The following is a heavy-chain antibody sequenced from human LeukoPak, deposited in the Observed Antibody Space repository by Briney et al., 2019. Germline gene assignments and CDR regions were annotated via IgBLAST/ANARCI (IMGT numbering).Heavy chain of an antibody. J-gene: IGHJ6*02. D-gene: IGHD4-23*01. CDR2: ISGSGGST. V-gene: IGHV3-23*01. Sequence: GGSLRLSCAASGFTFSSYAMSWVRQAPGKGLEWVSAISGSGGSTYYADSVKGRFTISRDNSKNTLYLQMNSLRAEDTAVYYCARDGGYGGNRGMDVWGQGTTVTVSS. CDR3: ARDGGYGGNRGMDV. CDR1: GFTFSSYA.